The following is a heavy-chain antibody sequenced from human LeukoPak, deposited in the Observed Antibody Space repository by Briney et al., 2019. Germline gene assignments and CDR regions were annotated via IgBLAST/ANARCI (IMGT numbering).Heavy chain of an antibody. CDR3: ARGEKGPIVAAGKKTNWFDP. CDR2: MNPNSGNT. Sequence: ASVTVSFKASGYTFTSYDIHWVRQATGQGLEWMGWMNPNSGNTGYAQKFQGRVTMTRNTSISTAYMERSSLRSEDTAVYYCARGEKGPIVAAGKKTNWFDPWGQGTLVTVSS. CDR1: GYTFTSYD. J-gene: IGHJ5*02. D-gene: IGHD6-13*01. V-gene: IGHV1-8*01.